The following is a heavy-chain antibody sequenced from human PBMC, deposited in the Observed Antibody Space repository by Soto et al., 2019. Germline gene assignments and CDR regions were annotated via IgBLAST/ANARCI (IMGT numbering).Heavy chain of an antibody. CDR3: TTDVDGASEDAFDI. Sequence: GGSLRLSCAASGFTFSNAWMSWVRQAPGKGLEWVGRIKSKTDGGTTDYAAPVKGRFTISRDDSKNTLYLQMNSLKTEDTAVYYCTTDVDGASEDAFDIWGQGTMVTVS. CDR2: IKSKTDGGTT. CDR1: GFTFSNAW. V-gene: IGHV3-15*01. D-gene: IGHD3-10*01. J-gene: IGHJ3*02.